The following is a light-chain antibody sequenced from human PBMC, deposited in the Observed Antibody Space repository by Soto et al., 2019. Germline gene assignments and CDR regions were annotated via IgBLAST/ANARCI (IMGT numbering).Light chain of an antibody. CDR2: DAS. CDR1: QSVSSSY. Sequence: EIVLTQSPGTLSLSPGERATLSCRASQSVSSSYLAWYQQKPGQPPRLLFFDASARATGVPDRFRGSGSGTEFILTISGLQSEDFAVYYCQQYNDWPPYTFGQGTKLEMK. V-gene: IGKV3-15*01. J-gene: IGKJ2*01. CDR3: QQYNDWPPYT.